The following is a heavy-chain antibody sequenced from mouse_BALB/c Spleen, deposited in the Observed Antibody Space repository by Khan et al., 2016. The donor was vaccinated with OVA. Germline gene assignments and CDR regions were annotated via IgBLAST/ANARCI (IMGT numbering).Heavy chain of an antibody. D-gene: IGHD2-12*01. CDR2: ITYSGNI. Sequence: VQLKQSGPSLVKPSQTLSLTCSVTGDSITSGFWNWIRKFPGNKFEYLGYITYSGNIYYNPSLKSRISITRDTYKSQYYLQLNSVTTDEPATYYCARSYDSWAMDYWGQGTSVTVS. J-gene: IGHJ4*01. V-gene: IGHV3-8*02. CDR1: GDSITSGF. CDR3: ARSYDSWAMDY.